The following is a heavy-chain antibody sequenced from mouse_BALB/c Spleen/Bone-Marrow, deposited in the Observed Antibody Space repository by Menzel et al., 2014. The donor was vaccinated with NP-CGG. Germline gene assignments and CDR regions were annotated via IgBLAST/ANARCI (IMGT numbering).Heavy chain of an antibody. J-gene: IGHJ3*01. Sequence: VQLQQSGAELVKPGDSVKMSCKASGYTFTSYYMYWVKQRPGQGLEWIGGINPSNGGTNFNEKFKSKATLTVDKSSSTAYMQLSSLTSEDSAVYYCTRSYYAKEGAWFAYWGQGTLVTVSA. D-gene: IGHD1-1*01. V-gene: IGHV1S81*02. CDR1: GYTFTSYY. CDR2: INPSNGGT. CDR3: TRSYYAKEGAWFAY.